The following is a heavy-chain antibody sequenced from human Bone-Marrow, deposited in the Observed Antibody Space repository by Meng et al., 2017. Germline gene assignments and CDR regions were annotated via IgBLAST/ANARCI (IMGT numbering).Heavy chain of an antibody. V-gene: IGHV1-18*01. CDR3: ARGLLWFGEYLYGMDV. CDR2: ISAYNGNT. Sequence: ASVKVSCKASGYTFTSYSISWVRQAPGQGLEWMEWISAYNGNTNYAQKLQGRVTMTTDTSTSTAYMELRSLRSDDTAVYYCARGLLWFGEYLYGMDVWGQGTTVTVSS. CDR1: GYTFTSYS. J-gene: IGHJ6*02. D-gene: IGHD3-10*01.